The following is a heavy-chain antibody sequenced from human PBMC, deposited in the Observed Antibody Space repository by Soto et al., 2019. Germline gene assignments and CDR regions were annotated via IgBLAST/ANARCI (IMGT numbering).Heavy chain of an antibody. CDR1: GFTFSSYG. D-gene: IGHD1-20*01. Sequence: QVQLVESGGGVVQPGRSLRLSCAASGFTFSSYGMHWVRQAPGKGLEWVALIRFDGSNKYYADSVKGRFTISRDNSRNTLDLQVKSLSAEDTAIYYCARVGITGTTFRGFDYWGQGTLVTVSS. CDR2: IRFDGSNK. CDR3: ARVGITGTTFRGFDY. V-gene: IGHV3-33*01. J-gene: IGHJ4*02.